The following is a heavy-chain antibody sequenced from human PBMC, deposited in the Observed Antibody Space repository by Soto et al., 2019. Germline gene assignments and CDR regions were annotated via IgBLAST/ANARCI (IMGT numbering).Heavy chain of an antibody. V-gene: IGHV1-3*01. Sequence: QVQLVQSGAEVKKPGASVKVSCKASGYTFTSYAMHWVRQAPGQRLEWMGWINAGNGNTKCSQKFQGGVTITRDISASTAYMELRSLRSEDTAVYYFARDLGGWPDYWGQGTLVTVSS. CDR1: GYTFTSYA. CDR3: ARDLGGWPDY. J-gene: IGHJ4*02. CDR2: INAGNGNT. D-gene: IGHD2-15*01.